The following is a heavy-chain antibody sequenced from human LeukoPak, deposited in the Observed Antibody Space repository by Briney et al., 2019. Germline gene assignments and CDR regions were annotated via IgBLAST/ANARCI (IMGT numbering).Heavy chain of an antibody. J-gene: IGHJ4*02. Sequence: PGGSLRLSCAASGFTFSSYAMSWVRQAPGKGLEWVSVISGSGGSTYYADSVKGRFTISRDNSKNTLYLQMNSLRAEDTAVYYCARWKYSNYIYYFDYWGQGTLVTVSS. D-gene: IGHD4-11*01. V-gene: IGHV3-23*01. CDR1: GFTFSSYA. CDR2: ISGSGGST. CDR3: ARWKYSNYIYYFDY.